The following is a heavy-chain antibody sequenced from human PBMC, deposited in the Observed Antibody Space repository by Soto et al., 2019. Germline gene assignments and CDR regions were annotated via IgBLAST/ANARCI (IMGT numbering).Heavy chain of an antibody. Sequence: QVQLVQSGAEVKKPGSSMKVSCKASGGTFGSYAISWVRQAPGQGLEWMGGIIPIPGTANYAQKFQGRVTIAADESTSTAYVELSSLRSEDTALYYCARSQGSSTSLEIYYYYYYGMDVWGQGTTVTVSS. D-gene: IGHD2-2*01. CDR1: GGTFGSYA. CDR2: IIPIPGTA. V-gene: IGHV1-69*01. J-gene: IGHJ6*02. CDR3: ARSQGSSTSLEIYYYYYYGMDV.